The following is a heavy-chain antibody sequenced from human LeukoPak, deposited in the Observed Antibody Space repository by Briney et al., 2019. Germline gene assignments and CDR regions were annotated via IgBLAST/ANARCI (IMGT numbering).Heavy chain of an antibody. CDR2: IHYSGST. Sequence: SETLSLTCTVSGGSISSSSYYWGWIRQPPGKGLEWIGNIHYSGSTKYSSSLKSRVTISVDTSNNQFSLRVTSLTAADTAVYYCAGLGALHDAFDVWGQGTLVTVSS. CDR3: AGLGALHDAFDV. D-gene: IGHD3-16*01. CDR1: GGSISSSSYY. V-gene: IGHV4-61*05. J-gene: IGHJ3*01.